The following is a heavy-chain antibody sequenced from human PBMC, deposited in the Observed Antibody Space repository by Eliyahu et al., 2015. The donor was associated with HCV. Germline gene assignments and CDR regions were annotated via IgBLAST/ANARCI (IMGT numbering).Heavy chain of an antibody. V-gene: IGHV1-2*02. CDR1: GYTFTAYY. J-gene: IGHJ5*01. CDR3: ARDRLSVYYYDSSGGVPDS. Sequence: QVHLVQSGAEVRKPGASVKVSCKASGYTFTAYYIHWVRQAPGQGLEWMGWVNPRTGGTEYPQTFQGRVTMTRDTSISTAYMELSSLKSDDTAIYYCARDRLSVYYYDSSGGVPDSWGQGTLVTVSS. CDR2: VNPRTGGT. D-gene: IGHD3-22*01.